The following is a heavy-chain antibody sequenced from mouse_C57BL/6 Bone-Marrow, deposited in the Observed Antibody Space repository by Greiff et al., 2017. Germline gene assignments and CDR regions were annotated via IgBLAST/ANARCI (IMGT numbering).Heavy chain of an antibody. J-gene: IGHJ4*01. V-gene: IGHV5-9-1*02. CDR1: GFTFSSYA. Sequence: EVKLQESGEGLVKPGGSLKLSCAASGFTFSSYAMSWVRQTPEKRLEWVAYISSGGDYIYYADTVKGRFTISRDNARNTLYLQMSSLKSEDTAMYYCTREGWDGAMDYWGQGTSVTVSS. CDR2: ISSGGDYI. D-gene: IGHD4-1*01. CDR3: TREGWDGAMDY.